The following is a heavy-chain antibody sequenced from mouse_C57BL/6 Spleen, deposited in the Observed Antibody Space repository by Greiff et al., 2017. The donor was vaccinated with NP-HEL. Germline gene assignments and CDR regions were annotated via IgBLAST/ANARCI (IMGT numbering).Heavy chain of an antibody. D-gene: IGHD3-3*01. CDR1: GYTFTSYW. CDR2: IDPSDSET. CDR3: ARGGGTDWYFDV. V-gene: IGHV1-52*01. Sequence: VQLQESGAELVRPGSSVKLSCKASGYTFTSYWMHWVKQRPIQGLEWIGNIDPSDSETHYNQKFKDKATLTVDKSSSTAYMQLSSLTSEDSAVYYCARGGGTDWYFDVWGTGTTVTVSS. J-gene: IGHJ1*03.